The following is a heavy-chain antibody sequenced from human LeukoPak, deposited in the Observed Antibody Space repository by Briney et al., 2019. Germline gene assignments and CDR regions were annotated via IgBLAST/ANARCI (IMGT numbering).Heavy chain of an antibody. V-gene: IGHV4-34*01. Sequence: SETLSLTCAVYGGSFSGYYWSWIRQPPGKGLEWIGEINHSGSTNYNPSLKSRVTISVDTSKNQFSLKLSSVTAADTAVYYCARRNTMIVVVNPGKGGAFDIWGQGTMVTVSS. CDR3: ARRNTMIVVVNPGKGGAFDI. D-gene: IGHD3-22*01. CDR2: INHSGST. CDR1: GGSFSGYY. J-gene: IGHJ3*02.